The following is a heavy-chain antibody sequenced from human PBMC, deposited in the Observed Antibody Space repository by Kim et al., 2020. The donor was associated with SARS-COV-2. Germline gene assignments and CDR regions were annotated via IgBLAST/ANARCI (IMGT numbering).Heavy chain of an antibody. D-gene: IGHD3-22*01. V-gene: IGHV4-39*02. CDR2: IYYSGST. J-gene: IGHJ6*02. CDR1: GGSISSSSYY. Sequence: SETLSLTCTVSGGSISSSSYYWGWIRQPPGKGLEWIGSIYYSGSTYYNPSLKSRVTISVDTAKNQFSLKLSSVTAADTAVYYCARDPFITMILVAQEYYYGMDVWGQGTTVTVSS. CDR3: ARDPFITMILVAQEYYYGMDV.